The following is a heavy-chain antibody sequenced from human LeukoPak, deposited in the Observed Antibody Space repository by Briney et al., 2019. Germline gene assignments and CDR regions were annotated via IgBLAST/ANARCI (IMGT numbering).Heavy chain of an antibody. CDR3: ARGELYYVDTALYY. CDR1: GGSISSSSYY. J-gene: IGHJ4*02. V-gene: IGHV4-39*01. Sequence: PSETLSLTCTVSGGSISSSSYYWGWIRQPPGKGLEWIGSIYYSGSTYYNPSLKSRVTISVDTSKNQFSLKLSSVTAADTAVYYCARGELYYVDTALYYWGQGTLVTVSS. D-gene: IGHD5-18*01. CDR2: IYYSGST.